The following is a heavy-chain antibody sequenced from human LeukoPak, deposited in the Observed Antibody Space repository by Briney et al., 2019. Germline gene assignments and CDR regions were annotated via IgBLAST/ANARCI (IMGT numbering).Heavy chain of an antibody. V-gene: IGHV3-23*01. CDR2: ISGSGGST. J-gene: IGHJ4*02. CDR3: AKRRLRGYYDSSGYLSFDY. CDR1: GFTFSSYA. D-gene: IGHD3-22*01. Sequence: GGSLRLSCAASGFTFSSYAMSWVRQAPGKGLEWVSAISGSGGSTYYADSVKGRFTISRDNSKNTLYLQMNSLRAEDTAVYYCAKRRLRGYYDSSGYLSFDYWAREPWSPSPQ.